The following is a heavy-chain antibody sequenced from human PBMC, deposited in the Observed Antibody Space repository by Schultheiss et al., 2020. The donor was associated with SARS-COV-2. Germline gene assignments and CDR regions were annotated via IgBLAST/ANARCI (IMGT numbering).Heavy chain of an antibody. Sequence: GGSLRLSCAASGFTFSSYGMHWVRQAPGKGLEWVAVISYDGSNKYYADSVKGRFTISKDNSKNTLYLQMNSLGAEDTAVYYCAKGGSGWQLDYWGQGTLVTVSS. J-gene: IGHJ4*02. D-gene: IGHD6-19*01. CDR1: GFTFSSYG. CDR3: AKGGSGWQLDY. V-gene: IGHV3-30*18. CDR2: ISYDGSNK.